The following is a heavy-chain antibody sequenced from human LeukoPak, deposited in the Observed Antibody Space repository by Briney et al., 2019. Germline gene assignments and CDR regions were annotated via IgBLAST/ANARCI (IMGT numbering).Heavy chain of an antibody. J-gene: IGHJ4*02. Sequence: GRSLRLSCAASGFTFYDYAMHWVRQAPGKGLEWVSGISWNSGSIGYADSVKGRFTISRDNAKNSLYLQMNSLRAEDTALYYCAKDSHHVVYYFDYWGQGTLVTVSS. CDR3: AKDSHHVVYYFDY. CDR1: GFTFYDYA. CDR2: ISWNSGSI. D-gene: IGHD2-15*01. V-gene: IGHV3-9*01.